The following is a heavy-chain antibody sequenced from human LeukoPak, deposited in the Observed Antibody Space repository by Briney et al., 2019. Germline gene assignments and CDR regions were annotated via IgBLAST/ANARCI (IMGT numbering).Heavy chain of an antibody. Sequence: TSETLSLTCTVSGGSISNGLYYWDWIRQPPCKGPEWIGGVLFTGSAWVNPPLNSRVTMSVDTTKNQFSLQLRSVSAGDTAVYYCARRGSGNGGTCAGMDVWGQGTTVTVSS. J-gene: IGHJ6*02. V-gene: IGHV4-39*01. CDR3: ARRGSGNGGTCAGMDV. CDR1: GGSISNGLYY. D-gene: IGHD2-15*01. CDR2: VLFTGSA.